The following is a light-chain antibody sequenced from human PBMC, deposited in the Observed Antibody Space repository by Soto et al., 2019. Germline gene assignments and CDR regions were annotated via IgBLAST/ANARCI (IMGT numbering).Light chain of an antibody. Sequence: EIVMTQSPVTLSVSPGERATLSCRASQNISRSLAWYQQKPGQGPSLLIYGTSTRAGGVPARFSGGGSGTEFTLTISSLQADDFATYYCQQSDTYPLTFGQGTRLDIK. CDR1: QNISRS. CDR3: QQSDTYPLT. V-gene: IGKV3-15*01. CDR2: GTS. J-gene: IGKJ5*01.